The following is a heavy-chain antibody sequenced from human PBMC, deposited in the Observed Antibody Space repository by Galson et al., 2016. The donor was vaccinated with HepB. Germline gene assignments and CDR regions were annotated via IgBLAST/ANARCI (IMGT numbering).Heavy chain of an antibody. D-gene: IGHD1/OR15-1a*01. CDR2: VNPTDFST. CDR3: ASEKTRGLKHFDS. V-gene: IGHV1-46*01. Sequence: SVKVSCKASEYTFTTCYMHWVRQAPGQGLEWMGLVNPTDFSTDYAQRSHGRITVTRDTSTRTVYLELSSLRSEDTAMYYCASEKTRGLKHFDSWGQGTLGTVSS. CDR1: EYTFTTCY. J-gene: IGHJ4*02.